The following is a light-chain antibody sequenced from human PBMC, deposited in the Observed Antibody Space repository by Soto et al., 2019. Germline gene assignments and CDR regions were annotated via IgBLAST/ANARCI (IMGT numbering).Light chain of an antibody. J-gene: IGLJ1*01. CDR2: DVS. CDR1: SSDVGGYNY. V-gene: IGLV2-14*03. CDR3: SSYTTSNTRQIV. Sequence: QSVLTQPASVSGSPGQSITISCTGTSSDVGGYNYVSWYQHHPGKAPKLMIYDVSNRPSGVSNRFSGSESGNTASLTISGLQPEDEADYYCSSYTTSNTRQIVFGTGTKVT.